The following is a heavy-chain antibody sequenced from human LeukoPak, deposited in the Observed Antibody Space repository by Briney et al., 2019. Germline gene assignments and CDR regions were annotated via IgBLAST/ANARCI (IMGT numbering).Heavy chain of an antibody. V-gene: IGHV4-61*01. CDR3: ARDSHFCSGISCDLGWFDP. CDR2: IYYRGST. CDR1: GGSVSGGLHY. J-gene: IGHJ5*02. D-gene: IGHD2-2*01. Sequence: SETLSLTCTVSGGSVSGGLHYWNWIRQPPGKGLEWIGYIYYRGSTDYNPSLKSRVTMSVDTSKNQFSLKLRSVTAADTAVYYCARDSHFCSGISCDLGWFDPWGQGTLVTVSS.